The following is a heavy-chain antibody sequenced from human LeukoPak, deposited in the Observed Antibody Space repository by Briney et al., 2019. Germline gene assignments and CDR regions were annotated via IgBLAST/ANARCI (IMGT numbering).Heavy chain of an antibody. CDR3: ARDAEPYYYDSSGYSDY. CDR1: GGSISSYY. D-gene: IGHD3-22*01. J-gene: IGHJ4*02. CDR2: IYYSGST. V-gene: IGHV4-59*01. Sequence: SETLSLTCTVSGGSISSYYWSWIRQPPGKGLEWIGYIYYSGSTNYNPSFKSRVIISVDTSKNQFSLKLSSVTAADTAVYYCARDAEPYYYDSSGYSDYWGQGTLVTVSS.